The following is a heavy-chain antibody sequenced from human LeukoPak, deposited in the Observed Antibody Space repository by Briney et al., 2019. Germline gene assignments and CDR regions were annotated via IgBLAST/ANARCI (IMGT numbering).Heavy chain of an antibody. Sequence: PGGSLRLSCAASGFRFSGFWMHWVRQAPGKGLVWVSLINTDGGRTAYADCVKGRFTISRDNAKNTLYLQMNSLRAEDTAVYYCARESGYTYGAWGQGTLVTVSS. CDR1: GFRFSGFW. D-gene: IGHD6-13*01. J-gene: IGHJ4*02. CDR2: INTDGGRT. V-gene: IGHV3-74*01. CDR3: ARESGYTYGA.